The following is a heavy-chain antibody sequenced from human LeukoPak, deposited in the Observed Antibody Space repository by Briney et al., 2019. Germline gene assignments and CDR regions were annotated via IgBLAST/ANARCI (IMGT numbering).Heavy chain of an antibody. CDR2: ISGSGGST. V-gene: IGHV3-23*01. Sequence: GGSLRLSCAASGFTFSSYAMSWVRQAPGKGLEWVSAISGSGGSTYYADSGKGRFTISRDNSKNTLYLQMNSLRAEDTAVYYCASRTTDYGGNYWGQGTLVTVSS. CDR3: ASRTTDYGGNY. J-gene: IGHJ4*02. CDR1: GFTFSSYA. D-gene: IGHD4-23*01.